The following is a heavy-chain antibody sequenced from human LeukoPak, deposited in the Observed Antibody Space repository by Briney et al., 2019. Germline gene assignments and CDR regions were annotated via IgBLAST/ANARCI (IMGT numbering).Heavy chain of an antibody. Sequence: ASVKVSCKASGYTFTGYYMHWVRQAPGQGLEWMAWINPNSGGTNYVQKFQDRVTMTRDTSISTAYMELSRLRSDDTAVYYCARTTFWSGRSPDYHHCYMDVWGKGTTVTVSS. CDR3: ARTTFWSGRSPDYHHCYMDV. CDR1: GYTFTGYY. V-gene: IGHV1-2*02. D-gene: IGHD3-3*01. J-gene: IGHJ6*03. CDR2: INPNSGGT.